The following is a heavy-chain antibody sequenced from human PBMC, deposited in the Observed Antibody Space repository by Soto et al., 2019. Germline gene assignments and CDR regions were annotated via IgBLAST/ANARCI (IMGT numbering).Heavy chain of an antibody. J-gene: IGHJ4*02. CDR3: AKGWGDY. CDR2: FSCSNT. D-gene: IGHD7-27*01. CDR1: GFTFSNFA. V-gene: IGHV3-23*01. Sequence: EVPLLESGGGLVQPGGSLRLSCVASGFTFSNFAMSWVRQAPGKGLEWVSGFSCSNTYYADSVKGRFTISRDNSKNALFMQMNSLRAEDTAIYYCAKGWGDYWGQGTLVTVSS.